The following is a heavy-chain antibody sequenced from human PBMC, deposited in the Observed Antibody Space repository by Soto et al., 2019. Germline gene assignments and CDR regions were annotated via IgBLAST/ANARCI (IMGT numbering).Heavy chain of an antibody. CDR2: IFYSGST. V-gene: IGHV4-59*01. CDR1: GGSIRSYY. CDR3: ARGAADTAMVDS. Sequence: SETLSLTCTVSGGSIRSYYWTWIRQPPGQGLEWLGYIFYSGSTFYNPSLKSRVTISIHTSKSQFSLQLTSVTAADTAVYYCARGAADTAMVDSWGHGTRVTASS. D-gene: IGHD5-18*01. J-gene: IGHJ5*01.